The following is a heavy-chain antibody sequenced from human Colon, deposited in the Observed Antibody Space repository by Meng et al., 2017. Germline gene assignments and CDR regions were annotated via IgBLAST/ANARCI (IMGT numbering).Heavy chain of an antibody. CDR1: EYSFTTYS. CDR2: INTANGNA. CDR3: ATDFSPRGDY. J-gene: IGHJ4*02. D-gene: IGHD3-3*01. V-gene: IGHV1-3*04. Sequence: QVQLAQSGAEVKKPGASVKVSCKASEYSFTTYSMHWVRQAPGQGLEWMAWINTANGNAVYSDTFQGRLTITRDASASTVNMKLSSLGSEDTAVYYCATDFSPRGDYWGQGTLVTVSS.